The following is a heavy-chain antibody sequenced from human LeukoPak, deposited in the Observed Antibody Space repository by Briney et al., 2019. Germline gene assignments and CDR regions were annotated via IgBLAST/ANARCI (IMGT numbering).Heavy chain of an antibody. CDR1: GGSISSRSSY. D-gene: IGHD3-10*01. CDR2: IYYSGST. J-gene: IGHJ5*02. V-gene: IGHV4-39*07. Sequence: SQTLSLTCTVSGGSISSRSSYWARIRQPPGKVLEWIGSIYYSGSTYYNASLKSRVTISVDTYKNQFSLKLSSVTAADSAVYDCAIGIRRWFGDSVGFEPCGQGTPVTASS. CDR3: AIGIRRWFGDSVGFEP.